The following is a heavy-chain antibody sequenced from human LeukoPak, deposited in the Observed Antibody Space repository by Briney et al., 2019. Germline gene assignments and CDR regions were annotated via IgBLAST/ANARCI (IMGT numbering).Heavy chain of an antibody. CDR2: INHSGST. Sequence: SETLSLTCPVYGGSFSGYYWSWIRQPPGKGLEWIGEINHSGSTNYNPSLKSRVTISVDTSKNQFSLKLSSVTAADTAVYYCARGYCGGDCYSYYYCYYGMDVWGQGTTVTVSS. CDR1: GGSFSGYY. J-gene: IGHJ6*02. CDR3: ARGYCGGDCYSYYYCYYGMDV. V-gene: IGHV4-34*01. D-gene: IGHD2-21*02.